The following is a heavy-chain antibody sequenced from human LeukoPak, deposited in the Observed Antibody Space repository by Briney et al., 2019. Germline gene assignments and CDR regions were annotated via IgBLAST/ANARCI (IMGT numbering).Heavy chain of an antibody. D-gene: IGHD2-2*02. CDR1: GYTFTSYD. CDR3: AKSKRRREYPFDP. Sequence: GASVKVSCKASGYTFTSYDINWVRQATGQGLEWMGWMNPNSGNTGYAQKFQGRVTMTRNTSISTAYMELSSLRSEDTAVYYCAKSKRRREYPFDPWGQGTLVTVSS. V-gene: IGHV1-8*01. J-gene: IGHJ5*02. CDR2: MNPNSGNT.